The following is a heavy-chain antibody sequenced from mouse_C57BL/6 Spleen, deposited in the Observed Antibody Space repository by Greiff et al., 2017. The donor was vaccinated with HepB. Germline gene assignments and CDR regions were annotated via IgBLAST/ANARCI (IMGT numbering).Heavy chain of an antibody. CDR1: GFTFSSYA. Sequence: EVNVVESGGGLVKPGGSLKLSCAASGFTFSSYAMSWVRQTPEKRLEWVATISDGGSYTYYPDNVKGRFTISRDNAKNNLYLQMSHLKSEDTAMYYCARFYYDYPYYYAMDYWGQGTSVTVSS. D-gene: IGHD2-4*01. J-gene: IGHJ4*01. V-gene: IGHV5-4*03. CDR3: ARFYYDYPYYYAMDY. CDR2: ISDGGSYT.